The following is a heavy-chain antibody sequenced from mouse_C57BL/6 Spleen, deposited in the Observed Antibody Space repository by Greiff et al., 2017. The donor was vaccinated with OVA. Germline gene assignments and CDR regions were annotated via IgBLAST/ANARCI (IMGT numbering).Heavy chain of an antibody. CDR3: ARLYYDYGFDY. CDR2: IDPSDSYT. Sequence: VQLKQPGAELVMPGASVKLSCKASGYTFTSYWMHWVKQRPGQGLEWIGEIDPSDSYTNYNQKFKGKSTLTVDKSSSTAYMQLSSLTSEDSAVYYCARLYYDYGFDYWGQGTTLTVSS. CDR1: GYTFTSYW. J-gene: IGHJ2*01. V-gene: IGHV1-69*01. D-gene: IGHD2-4*01.